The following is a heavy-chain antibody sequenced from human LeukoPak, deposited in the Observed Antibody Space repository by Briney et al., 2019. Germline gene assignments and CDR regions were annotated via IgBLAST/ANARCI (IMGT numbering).Heavy chain of an antibody. CDR2: IYHSGST. D-gene: IGHD3-16*01. J-gene: IGHJ4*02. CDR3: AREGRGSHSGY. V-gene: IGHV4-4*02. CDR1: GGSISSSNW. Sequence: SETLSLTCAVSGGSISSSNWWSWVRQPPGKGLEWIGEIYHSGSTNYNPSLKSRVTMSVDTSKNQFSLKLSSVTAADTAVYYCAREGRGSHSGYWGQGTLVTVSS.